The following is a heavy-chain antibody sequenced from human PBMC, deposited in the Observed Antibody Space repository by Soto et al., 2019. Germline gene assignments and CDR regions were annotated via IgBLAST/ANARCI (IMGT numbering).Heavy chain of an antibody. Sequence: GGSLRLSCEASGFTISECSMNWVRQAPGKGLEWLAYITIRTGNVLYADSVRGRFAISADNAENSVILQMNSLRDEDSAVYFCVRDRDLYRDMFHADLWGQGTLVTVSS. CDR2: ITIRTGNV. D-gene: IGHD3-10*02. CDR3: VRDRDLYRDMFHADL. V-gene: IGHV3-48*02. CDR1: GFTISECS. J-gene: IGHJ4*01.